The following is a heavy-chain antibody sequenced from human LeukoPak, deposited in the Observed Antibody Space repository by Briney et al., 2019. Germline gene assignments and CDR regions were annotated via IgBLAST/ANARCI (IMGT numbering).Heavy chain of an antibody. Sequence: ASVKVSCKASGYTFTTLDINWVRQATGQGLEWMGWINPNSGNTGHAQKFQGRVTITRDTSISTAYMELSSLRSEDTAVYYCARVDGSPDYWGQGTLVTASS. D-gene: IGHD2-15*01. J-gene: IGHJ4*02. CDR1: GYTFTTLD. CDR3: ARVDGSPDY. V-gene: IGHV1-8*03. CDR2: INPNSGNT.